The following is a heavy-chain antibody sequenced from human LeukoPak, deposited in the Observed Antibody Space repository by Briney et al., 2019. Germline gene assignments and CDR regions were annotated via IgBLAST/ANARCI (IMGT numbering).Heavy chain of an antibody. CDR3: AKDGIHYSNLFDY. CDR1: GFTFSSYA. Sequence: GGSLRLSCAASGFTFSSYAMSWVRQAPGKGLEWVSAISGSGGSTYYADSVKGRFTISRDNSRNTLYLQMNSLRAEDTAVYYCAKDGIHYSNLFDYWGQGTLVTVSS. D-gene: IGHD6-13*01. V-gene: IGHV3-23*01. J-gene: IGHJ4*02. CDR2: ISGSGGST.